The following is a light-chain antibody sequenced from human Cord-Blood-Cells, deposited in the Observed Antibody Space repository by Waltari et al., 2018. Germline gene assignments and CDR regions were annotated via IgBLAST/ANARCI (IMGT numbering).Light chain of an antibody. CDR3: AAWDDSLNGPV. CDR1: SSNIGSNT. Sequence: QSVLTQPPSASGTPGQWVTISCSGSSSNIGSNTVNWYQQLPGTAPKLLIYSNKQRPSGVPDRFSGSKSGTSASLAISGLQSEEEADYYCAAWDDSLNGPVFGGGTKLTVL. J-gene: IGLJ3*02. CDR2: SNK. V-gene: IGLV1-44*01.